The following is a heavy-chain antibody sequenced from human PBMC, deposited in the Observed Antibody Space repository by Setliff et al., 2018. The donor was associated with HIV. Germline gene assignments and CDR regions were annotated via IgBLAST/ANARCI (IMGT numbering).Heavy chain of an antibody. CDR3: ARHTLSLNPFDP. V-gene: IGHV4-39*01. CDR1: GASIVTTDHY. Sequence: SETLSLTCTVSGASIVTTDHYWGWVRQAPGKGLEWVGSAYYGADRYYNPSLKSRVTISVDTSKNQFSLKLRSVTAADTAVYCCARHTLSLNPFDPWGQGTLVTVSS. J-gene: IGHJ5*02. CDR2: AYYGADR.